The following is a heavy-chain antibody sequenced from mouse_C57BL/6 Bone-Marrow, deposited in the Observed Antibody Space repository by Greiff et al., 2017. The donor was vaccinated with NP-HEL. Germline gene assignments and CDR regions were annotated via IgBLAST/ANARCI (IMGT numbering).Heavy chain of an antibody. CDR2: IYPGSGST. J-gene: IGHJ4*01. D-gene: IGHD2-13*01. CDR3: ARSDYDYAMDY. V-gene: IGHV1-55*01. Sequence: VQLQQPGAELVKPGASVKMSCKASGYTFTSYWITWVKQRPGQGLEWIGDIYPGSGSTNYNEKFKSKATLTVATSSSTAYMQLSSLTSEDSAVYYCARSDYDYAMDYWGQGTSVTVSS. CDR1: GYTFTSYW.